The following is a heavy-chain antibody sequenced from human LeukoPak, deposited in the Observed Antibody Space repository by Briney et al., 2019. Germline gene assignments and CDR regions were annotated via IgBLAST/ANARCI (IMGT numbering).Heavy chain of an antibody. J-gene: IGHJ5*02. V-gene: IGHV6-1*01. CDR1: GDSVSNNSSA. CDR3: ARAVAYGIGFDP. CDR2: TYYRSNWYN. D-gene: IGHD2-21*01. Sequence: SQTLSLTCAISGDSVSNNSSAWNWIRRSPSRGLEWLGRTYYRSNWYNDYAVSVKSRITINADTSKNQFSQQLNSVTPEDTAMYYCARAVAYGIGFDPWGQGTLVTVSS.